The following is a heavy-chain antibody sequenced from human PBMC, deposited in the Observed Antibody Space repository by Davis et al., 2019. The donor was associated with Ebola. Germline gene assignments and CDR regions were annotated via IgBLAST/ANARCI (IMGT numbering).Heavy chain of an antibody. CDR2: TYYNSKWYN. CDR3: ARGWLRVGFDY. Sequence: PSETLSLTCAVSGDSVSISSGGYNWIRQSPSRGLEWLGRTYYNSKWYNDYAVYLKSRININPDTSRNQFSLQLNSVTPEDTAVYYCARGWLRVGFDYWGQGTLVTVSS. D-gene: IGHD5-12*01. J-gene: IGHJ4*02. V-gene: IGHV6-1*01. CDR1: GDSVSISSGG.